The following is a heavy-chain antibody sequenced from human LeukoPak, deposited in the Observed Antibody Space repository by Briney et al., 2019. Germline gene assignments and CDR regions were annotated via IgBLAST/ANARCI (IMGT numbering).Heavy chain of an antibody. Sequence: GASVNVTCMSSVCTFTSYDINWVLQATGQGLEWMGWMNPNSSNTGYAQKCQGRVTMTRNTSISTAYMELSSLRSEDTAVYYCAIATAFYDVYDYWGQGTLVTVSS. CDR3: AIATAFYDVYDY. CDR1: VCTFTSYD. D-gene: IGHD5/OR15-5a*01. V-gene: IGHV1-8*01. CDR2: MNPNSSNT. J-gene: IGHJ4*02.